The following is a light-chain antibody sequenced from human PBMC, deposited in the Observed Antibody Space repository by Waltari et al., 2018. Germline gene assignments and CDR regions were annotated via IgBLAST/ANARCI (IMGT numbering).Light chain of an antibody. J-gene: IGLJ1*01. V-gene: IGLV2-8*01. CDR1: SSDVGGYNY. CDR2: EVS. Sequence: QSALAQPPSASGSPGQSVTISCTGTSSDVGGYNYVSWYQQHPGKAPKLMIYEVSKRPSGVPARCSGSKSGNTASLTVSGLRPEDEADYYCSSYAGNNNLAVFGTGTKVTVL. CDR3: SSYAGNNNLAV.